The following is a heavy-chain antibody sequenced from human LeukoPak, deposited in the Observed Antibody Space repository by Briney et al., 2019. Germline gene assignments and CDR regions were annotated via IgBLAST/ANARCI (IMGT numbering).Heavy chain of an antibody. Sequence: PSETLSLTCAVYGGSFSGYYWSWIRQPPGKGLEWIGEINHSGSTYYNPSLKSRVTISVDTSKNQFSLKLSSVTAADTAVYYCARERYPYGMDVWGQGTTVTVSS. D-gene: IGHD1-1*01. CDR2: INHSGST. J-gene: IGHJ6*02. CDR1: GGSFSGYY. V-gene: IGHV4-34*01. CDR3: ARERYPYGMDV.